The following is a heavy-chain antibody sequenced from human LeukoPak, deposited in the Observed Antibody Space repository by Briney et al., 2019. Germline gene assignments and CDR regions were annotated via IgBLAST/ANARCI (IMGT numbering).Heavy chain of an antibody. CDR3: ARTSSSYDSSGYYLNPFDY. CDR1: GGSFSGYY. J-gene: IGHJ4*02. V-gene: IGHV4-34*01. D-gene: IGHD3-22*01. Sequence: SETLSLTCAVYGGSFSGYYWSWIRQPPGKGLEWIGEINHSGSTNYNPSLKSRVTISVDTSKNQFSLKLSSVTAADTAVYYCARTSSSYDSSGYYLNPFDYWGQGTLDTVSS. CDR2: INHSGST.